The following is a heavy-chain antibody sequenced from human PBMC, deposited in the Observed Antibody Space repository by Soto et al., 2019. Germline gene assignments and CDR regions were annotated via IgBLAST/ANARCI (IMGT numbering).Heavy chain of an antibody. CDR2: IIPILGIA. D-gene: IGHD6-19*01. Sequence: QVQLVQSGAEVKKPGSSVKVSCKASGGTFSSYTISWVRQAPGQGLEWMGRIIPILGIANDAQKFQGRVTITADKSTSTAYMELSSLRSEDTAVYYCARAIRGTAVAGRFDYWGQGTLVTVSS. CDR3: ARAIRGTAVAGRFDY. J-gene: IGHJ4*02. CDR1: GGTFSSYT. V-gene: IGHV1-69*02.